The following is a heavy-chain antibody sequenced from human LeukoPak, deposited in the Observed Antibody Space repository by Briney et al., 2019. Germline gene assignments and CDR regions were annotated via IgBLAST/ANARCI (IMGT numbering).Heavy chain of an antibody. CDR3: ARDSSGGYYYMDV. CDR1: GYTLIGYY. V-gene: IGHV1-2*06. Sequence: ASVEVSCKASGYTLIGYYIHWVRQAPGQGLEWMGRINPNSGGTNYARKFQGRVTMTRDTSISTAYMELNSLISDDTAVYYCARDSSGGYYYMDVWGKGTTVTVSS. D-gene: IGHD2-15*01. J-gene: IGHJ6*03. CDR2: INPNSGGT.